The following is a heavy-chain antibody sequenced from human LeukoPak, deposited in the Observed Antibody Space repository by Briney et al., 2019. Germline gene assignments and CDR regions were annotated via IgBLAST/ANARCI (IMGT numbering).Heavy chain of an antibody. J-gene: IGHJ4*02. CDR2: INAGNGNT. V-gene: IGHV1-3*01. D-gene: IGHD5-18*01. Sequence: ASVKVSCKGSGYIFTGYYIHWVRQAPGQRLEWMGWINAGNGNTKYSQKFQGRVTITRDTSASTAYMELSSLRSEDTAVYYCARRSVDSYEIFDYWGQGTLVTVSS. CDR3: ARRSVDSYEIFDY. CDR1: GYIFTGYY.